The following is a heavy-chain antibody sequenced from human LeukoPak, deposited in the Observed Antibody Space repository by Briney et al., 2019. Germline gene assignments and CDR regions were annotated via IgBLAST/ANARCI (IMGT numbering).Heavy chain of an antibody. D-gene: IGHD2-2*01. CDR3: ARLPYCSSSCYPPYYFDY. CDR2: IHHSGNT. J-gene: IGHJ4*02. V-gene: IGHV4-38-2*01. Sequence: SETLSLTCAVSGYSISSGYYWGWIRQPPGKGLEWIGIIHHSGNTYYNPSLKSRVTISLDTSKNQFSLKLSSVTAADAAVYYCARLPYCSSSCYPPYYFDYWGQGTLVTVSS. CDR1: GYSISSGYY.